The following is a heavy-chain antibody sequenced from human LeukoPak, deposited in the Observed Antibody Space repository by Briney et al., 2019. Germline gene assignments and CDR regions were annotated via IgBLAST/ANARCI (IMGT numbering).Heavy chain of an antibody. D-gene: IGHD2-8*01. CDR3: AKVNGVFYYMDV. V-gene: IGHV3-30*02. CDR2: IRYDGSNK. J-gene: IGHJ6*03. Sequence: EGSLRLSCAASGFTFSSYGMHWVRQAPGKGLEWVAFIRYDGSNKYYADSVKGRFTISRDNSKNTLYLQMNSLRAEDTAVYYCAKVNGVFYYMDVWGKGTTVTISS. CDR1: GFTFSSYG.